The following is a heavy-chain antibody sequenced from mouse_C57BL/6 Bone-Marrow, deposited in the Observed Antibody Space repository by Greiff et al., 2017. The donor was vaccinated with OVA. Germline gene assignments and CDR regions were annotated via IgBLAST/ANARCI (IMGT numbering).Heavy chain of an antibody. D-gene: IGHD2-3*01. CDR3: ARNGYYATGFDY. CDR1: GFTFSDYG. V-gene: IGHV5-17*01. J-gene: IGHJ2*01. CDR2: ISSCSSTI. Sequence: EVKLVESGGGLVKPGGSLKLSCAASGFTFSDYGMHWVRQAPEKGLEWVAYISSCSSTIYYADTVKGRFTISRDNAKNTLFLQMTSLRSEDTAMYYCARNGYYATGFDYWGQGTTLTVSS.